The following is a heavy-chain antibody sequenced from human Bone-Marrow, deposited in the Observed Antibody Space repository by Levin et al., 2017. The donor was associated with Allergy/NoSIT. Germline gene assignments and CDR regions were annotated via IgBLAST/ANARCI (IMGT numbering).Heavy chain of an antibody. V-gene: IGHV3-48*02. CDR2: IGSSSSTI. D-gene: IGHD2/OR15-2a*01. Sequence: GESLKISCAASGFTFGTYSMNWVRQAPGKGLEWISYIGSSSSTIYYADSVKGRFTISRDNAKNLLYLQMSSLRDEDTAVYYCARDSPAPIYLFDYWGQGTLVTVSS. CDR3: ARDSPAPIYLFDY. J-gene: IGHJ4*02. CDR1: GFTFGTYS.